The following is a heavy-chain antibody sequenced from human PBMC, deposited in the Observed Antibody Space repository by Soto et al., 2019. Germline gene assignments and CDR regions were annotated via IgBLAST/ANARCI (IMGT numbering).Heavy chain of an antibody. CDR1: GGTFSSYR. CDR2: IVPIYRTA. D-gene: IGHD6-13*01. CDR3: VRDSGAKLSSS. Sequence: SVKVSCKASGGTFSSYRINWVRQAPGQGLEWMGGIVPIYRTADSAQEFQGRVTITADETARTAYMELRSLKSRDTAVYYCVRDSGAKLSSSWGQGTLVTVSS. J-gene: IGHJ4*02. V-gene: IGHV1-69*13.